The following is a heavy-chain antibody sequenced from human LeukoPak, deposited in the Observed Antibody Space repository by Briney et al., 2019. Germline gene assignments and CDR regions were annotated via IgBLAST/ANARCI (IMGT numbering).Heavy chain of an antibody. D-gene: IGHD2-15*01. CDR1: GITFVTAW. CDR3: ITAVVAADLILR. CDR2: IKSNNDGGTA. J-gene: IGHJ4*02. V-gene: IGHV3-15*01. Sequence: GGSLRLSCAASGITFVTAWMSWVRQAPGKGLEWVGRIKSNNDGGTADYAAPVNGRFTISRDDSKNTLYLQMNSLKTEDTAVYYCITAVVAADLILRWGQGTLVTVSS.